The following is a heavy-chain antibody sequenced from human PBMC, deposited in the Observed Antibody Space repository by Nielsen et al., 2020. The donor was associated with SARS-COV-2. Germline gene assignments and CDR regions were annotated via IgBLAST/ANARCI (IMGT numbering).Heavy chain of an antibody. D-gene: IGHD2-2*01. V-gene: IGHV3-23*01. CDR3: ARGPGTAAFDP. Sequence: GESLKISCAASGFTFSSYAMSWVRQAPGKGLEWVSAISGSGGSTYYADSVKGRFTISRDNSKNTLYLQMNSLRAEDTAVYYCARGPGTAAFDPWGQGTLVTVSS. CDR1: GFTFSSYA. CDR2: ISGSGGST. J-gene: IGHJ5*02.